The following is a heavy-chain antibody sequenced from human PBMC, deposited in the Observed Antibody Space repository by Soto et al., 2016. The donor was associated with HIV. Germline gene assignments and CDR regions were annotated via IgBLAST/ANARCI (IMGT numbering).Heavy chain of an antibody. J-gene: IGHJ4*02. V-gene: IGHV3-23*01. Sequence: EVQLLESGGDIVQPGGSLRLSCAASGFTFKSYAMTWVRQAPGKGLEWVSGISSSDISAYYAVSVKGRFTISRDNSRNTLYLQMNGLRAEDSATYYCAKGNSRMLMPGKYFDDWGQGTLVTVSS. CDR3: AKGNSRMLMPGKYFDD. CDR1: GFTFKSYA. CDR2: ISSSDISA. D-gene: IGHD3-22*01.